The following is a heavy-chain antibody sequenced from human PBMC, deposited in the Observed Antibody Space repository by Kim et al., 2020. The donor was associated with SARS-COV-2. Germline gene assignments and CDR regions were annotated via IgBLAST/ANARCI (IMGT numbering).Heavy chain of an antibody. CDR2: IYSTGYT. CDR3: ARERHFETSDFQSY. Sequence: GGSLRLSCVVSGFTVSSNYMSWVRQAPGKGLEWVSVIYSTGYTYYADSVKGRFTISRDNSQNTPYLQMNGLRDDDTAVYYCARERHFETSDFQSYWGQGTLVTVSS. D-gene: IGHD3-22*01. J-gene: IGHJ4*02. CDR1: GFTVSSNY. V-gene: IGHV3-53*01.